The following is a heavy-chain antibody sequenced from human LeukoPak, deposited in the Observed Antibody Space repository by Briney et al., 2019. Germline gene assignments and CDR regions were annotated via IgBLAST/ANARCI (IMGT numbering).Heavy chain of an antibody. CDR3: ATVASVRRFYFDF. V-gene: IGHV1-2*02. CDR1: GYSFTGYY. J-gene: IGHJ4*01. CDR2: INPDNGDT. Sequence: GASVKVSCNTSGYSFTGYYIHWLRQAPGQGLEWMGWINPDNGDTRYSQKFQGRLTLTSDTSITTAYLELGSLRFDDTAIFYCATVASVRRFYFDFWGQGTLVTVSS. D-gene: IGHD3-3*01.